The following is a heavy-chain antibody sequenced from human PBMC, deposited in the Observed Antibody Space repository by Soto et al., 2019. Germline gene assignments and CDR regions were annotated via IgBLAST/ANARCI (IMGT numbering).Heavy chain of an antibody. Sequence: GGSLRLSCAASGFTFDKFDMHWVRQAPGKGLQWVAVTSFDGNRKYYAASVKGRFTISRDNSNNTLHLQMNNLRDDDSAVYYCVRERGVPAAIGHYYYGMDVWGQGTAVTVSS. CDR3: VRERGVPAAIGHYYYGMDV. D-gene: IGHD2-2*02. CDR2: TSFDGNRK. CDR1: GFTFDKFD. J-gene: IGHJ6*02. V-gene: IGHV3-30-3*01.